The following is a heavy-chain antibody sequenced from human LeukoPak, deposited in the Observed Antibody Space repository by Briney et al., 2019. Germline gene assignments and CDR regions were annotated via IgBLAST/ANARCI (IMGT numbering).Heavy chain of an antibody. V-gene: IGHV3-30*04. J-gene: IGHJ3*02. D-gene: IGHD3-22*01. CDR2: ISYDGTNK. CDR1: GFTFSSYA. Sequence: GGSLRLSCAASGFTFSSYAMHWVRQAPGKGLEWVTIISYDGTNKYYADSVKGRFTISRDNSKNTPFLQMNSLRAEDTAVYYCARSNYYDSRSWGFDIWGQGTMVTVSS. CDR3: ARSNYYDSRSWGFDI.